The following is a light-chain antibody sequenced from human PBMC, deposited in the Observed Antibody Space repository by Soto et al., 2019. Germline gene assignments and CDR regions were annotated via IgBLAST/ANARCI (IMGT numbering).Light chain of an antibody. V-gene: IGKV3-15*01. J-gene: IGKJ1*01. CDR3: QQYNSAWT. CDR1: QSVSSN. Sequence: EIVMTQSPATLSVSPGERATLSCRASQSVSSNLAWYQQKPGQAPRLLIYGASTRATGIPARFSGSGSGTEFTLTISSLQSEDFAVYYCQQYNSAWTFGQGTKVELK. CDR2: GAS.